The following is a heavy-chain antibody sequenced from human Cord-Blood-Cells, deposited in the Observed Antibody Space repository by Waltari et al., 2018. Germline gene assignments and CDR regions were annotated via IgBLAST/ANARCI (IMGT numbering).Heavy chain of an antibody. V-gene: IGHV4-31*03. CDR1: GGSISRGGYY. Sequence: QVQLQESGPGLVKPSQTLSLTCTVSGGSISRGGYYWSWIRQHPGKGLEWIGYIYYSGSTYYNPSLKSRVTISVDTSKNQFSLKLSSVTAADTAVYYCARGYCSSTSCSETYYYYYMDVWGKGTTVTVSS. CDR3: ARGYCSSTSCSETYYYYYMDV. D-gene: IGHD2-2*01. CDR2: IYYSGST. J-gene: IGHJ6*03.